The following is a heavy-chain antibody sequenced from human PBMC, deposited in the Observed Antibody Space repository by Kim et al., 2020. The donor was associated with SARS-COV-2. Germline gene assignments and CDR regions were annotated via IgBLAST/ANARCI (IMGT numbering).Heavy chain of an antibody. D-gene: IGHD3-16*01. V-gene: IGHV1-2*02. Sequence: QKFQGRVTMTRDTSISTAYMELSRLRSDDTAVYYCARDRRPGGGPHWFDPWGQGTLVTVSS. J-gene: IGHJ5*02. CDR3: ARDRRPGGGPHWFDP.